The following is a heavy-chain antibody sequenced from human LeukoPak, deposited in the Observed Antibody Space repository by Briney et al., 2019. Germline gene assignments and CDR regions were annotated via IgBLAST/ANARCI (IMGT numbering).Heavy chain of an antibody. CDR2: IYFGDSDA. Sequence: GESLKISCKGSGYRFTNSWIAWVRQKPGEGLEWMGIIYFGDSDAKYSPSFQGQVTISADKSTTTAYLQWDSLKASDTAMYYYARTSPQVWFDPWGQGTLVSVSS. V-gene: IGHV5-51*01. CDR1: GYRFTNSW. CDR3: ARTSPQVWFDP. J-gene: IGHJ5*02.